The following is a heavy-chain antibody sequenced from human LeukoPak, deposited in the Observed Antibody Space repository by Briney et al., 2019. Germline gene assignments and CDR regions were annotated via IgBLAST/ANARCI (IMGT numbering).Heavy chain of an antibody. CDR2: INPNSGGT. CDR1: GYTFTGYY. J-gene: IGHJ3*02. V-gene: IGHV1-2*04. Sequence: VASVKVSCKASGYTFTGYYMHWVRQAPGQGLEWMGWINPNSGGTNYAQKFQGWVTMTRDTSISTAYMELSRLRSDDTAVYYCARGVLPAAMRGVGDAFDIWGQGTMVTVSS. CDR3: ARGVLPAAMRGVGDAFDI. D-gene: IGHD2-2*01.